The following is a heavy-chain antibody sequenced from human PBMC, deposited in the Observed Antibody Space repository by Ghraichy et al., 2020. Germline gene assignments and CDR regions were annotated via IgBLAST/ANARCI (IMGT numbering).Heavy chain of an antibody. CDR3: ARVRGPGACFDS. CDR2: INPNNGDT. D-gene: IGHD3-10*01. J-gene: IGHJ4*02. CDR1: GYLFTAYY. Sequence: ASVKVSCKASGYLFTAYYLYWVRQAPGQGFEWMGRINPNNGDTNFAQNFQDRVTMTRDTSINTVYMELSRLTSDDTAVYFCARVRGPGACFDSWAQGTLVSFSS. V-gene: IGHV1-2*06.